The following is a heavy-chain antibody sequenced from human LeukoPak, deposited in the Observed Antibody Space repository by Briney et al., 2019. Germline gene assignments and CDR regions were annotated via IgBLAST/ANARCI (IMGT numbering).Heavy chain of an antibody. V-gene: IGHV3-53*05. CDR3: AKSLSGQWLVPADY. J-gene: IGHJ4*02. D-gene: IGHD6-19*01. Sequence: GGSLRLSCAVSGFTVSAHYMSWVRQAPGKGLECVSFLYTGGDTYYADSVKGRFTISRDNSMNTLYLQMNSLRPEDTALYYCAKSLSGQWLVPADYWGQGTLVTVSS. CDR1: GFTVSAHY. CDR2: LYTGGDT.